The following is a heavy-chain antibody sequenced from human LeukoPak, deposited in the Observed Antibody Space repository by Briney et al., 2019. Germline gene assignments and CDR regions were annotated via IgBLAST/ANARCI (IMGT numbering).Heavy chain of an antibody. V-gene: IGHV3-30-3*01. Sequence: GGSLRLSCAASGFTFSSYAMHWVRQAPGKGLEWVAVVSYDGSNKYYADSVKGRFTISRDNSKNTLYLQMNSLRAEDTAVYYCARGGSYSSGPPFYWGQGTLVTVSS. J-gene: IGHJ4*02. CDR1: GFTFSSYA. CDR2: VSYDGSNK. CDR3: ARGGSYSSGPPFY. D-gene: IGHD6-19*01.